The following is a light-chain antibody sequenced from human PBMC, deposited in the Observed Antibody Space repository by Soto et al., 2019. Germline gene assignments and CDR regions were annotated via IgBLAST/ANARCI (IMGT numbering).Light chain of an antibody. J-gene: IGKJ1*01. V-gene: IGKV1-39*01. CDR3: QQSYSTPRT. CDR2: AAS. CDR1: QIISSY. Sequence: DIQMTQSPSSLSASVGDRVTITCRASQIISSYLNWYQQKPGKAPKLLIYAASSLQSGDPSRFSGSGSGTDFTLTISSLQPEDFATYYCQQSYSTPRTLGQGTKVDIK.